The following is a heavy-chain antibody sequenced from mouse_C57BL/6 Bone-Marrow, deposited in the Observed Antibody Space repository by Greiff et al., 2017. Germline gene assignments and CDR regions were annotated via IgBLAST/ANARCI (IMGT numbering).Heavy chain of an antibody. J-gene: IGHJ4*01. V-gene: IGHV1-81*01. CDR1: GYTFTSYG. Sequence: VQLVESGAELARPGASVKLSCKASGYTFTSYGIRWVKQRTGQGLEWIGEIYPRSGNTYYNEKFKGKATLTADKSSSTAYMELRSLTSEDSAVYFCARRTLTQYYYAMDYWGQGTSVTVSS. CDR3: ARRTLTQYYYAMDY. CDR2: IYPRSGNT.